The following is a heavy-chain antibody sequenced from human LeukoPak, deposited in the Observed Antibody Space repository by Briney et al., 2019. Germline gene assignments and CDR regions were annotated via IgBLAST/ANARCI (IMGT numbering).Heavy chain of an antibody. CDR1: GFTFSNYD. V-gene: IGHV3-23*01. D-gene: IGHD6-13*01. Sequence: GGSLRLSCAASGFTFSNYDMHWVRQAPGKGLEWVSAISPSGGSRYNADSVKGRFTISRDNSKNTLYLQMNSLRAEETAIYYCAKFSAFTSNWYKTPFDCWGQGTLVTVSS. CDR2: ISPSGGSR. J-gene: IGHJ4*02. CDR3: AKFSAFTSNWYKTPFDC.